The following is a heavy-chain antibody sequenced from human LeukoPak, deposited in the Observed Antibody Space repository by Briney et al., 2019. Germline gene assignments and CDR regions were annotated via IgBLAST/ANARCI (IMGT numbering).Heavy chain of an antibody. Sequence: ASVKVSCKASGGTFSSYAISWVRQAPGQGLEWMGRIIPILGIANYAQKFQGRVTITADKSTSTAYMELSSLRSEDTAVYYCAKDHGDMRLAAAGTYFDYWGQGTLVTVSS. D-gene: IGHD6-13*01. CDR3: AKDHGDMRLAAAGTYFDY. CDR2: IIPILGIA. CDR1: GGTFSSYA. J-gene: IGHJ4*02. V-gene: IGHV1-69*04.